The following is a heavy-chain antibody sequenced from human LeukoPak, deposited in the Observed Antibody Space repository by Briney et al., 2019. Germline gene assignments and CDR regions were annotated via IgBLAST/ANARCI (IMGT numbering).Heavy chain of an antibody. D-gene: IGHD3-9*01. CDR2: ISYDGSIK. CDR1: GFTFSSYG. J-gene: IGHJ4*02. Sequence: GGSLRLSCAASGFTFSSYGMQWVRQAPGKGLEWVAVISYDGSIKYYSDSVKGRFSISRDNSKNTLDLQMNSLRAEDTAVYYCAKEILTVIYLDYWAQEFLFTVSS. CDR3: AKEILTVIYLDY. V-gene: IGHV3-30*18.